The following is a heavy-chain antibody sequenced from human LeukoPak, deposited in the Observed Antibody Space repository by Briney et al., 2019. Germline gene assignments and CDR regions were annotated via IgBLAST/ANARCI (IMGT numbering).Heavy chain of an antibody. CDR2: ISDDGSNK. D-gene: IGHD4-17*01. Sequence: GGSLRLSCAASGFTFSSYGMNWVRQAPGKGLEWVAVISDDGSNKYYAESVKGQFTISRDNSKNTLYLQMNSLRAEDTAVYYCARAFSTTAFDYWGQGTLVTVSS. CDR1: GFTFSSYG. V-gene: IGHV3-30*03. J-gene: IGHJ4*02. CDR3: ARAFSTTAFDY.